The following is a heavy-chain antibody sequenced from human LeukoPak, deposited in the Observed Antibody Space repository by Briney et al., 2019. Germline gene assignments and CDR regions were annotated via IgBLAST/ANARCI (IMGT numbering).Heavy chain of an antibody. CDR2: IKPDGSEK. V-gene: IGHV3-7*01. CDR1: GFTFSNYW. Sequence: PGGSLRLSCAASGFTFSNYWMGWVRQAPGKGLEWVANIKPDGSEKYYVDSVKGRFTISRDNAKNSLILQMSSLRAEDTAVYYCARDPTTSQGSDAFDIWGQGTRVTVSS. CDR3: ARDPTTSQGSDAFDI. D-gene: IGHD1-1*01. J-gene: IGHJ3*02.